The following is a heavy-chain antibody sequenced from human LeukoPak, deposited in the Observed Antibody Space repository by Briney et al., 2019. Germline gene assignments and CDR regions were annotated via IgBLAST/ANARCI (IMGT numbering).Heavy chain of an antibody. J-gene: IGHJ3*02. CDR1: GGSISSSSYY. CDR3: ARRDSSGWYDAFDI. D-gene: IGHD6-19*01. CDR2: IYYSGST. V-gene: IGHV4-39*01. Sequence: SETLSLTCTVSGGSISSSSYYWGWIRQPPGKGLEGIGSIYYSGSTYYNPSLKSRVTISVDTSKNQFSLKLSSVTAADTAVYYCARRDSSGWYDAFDIWGQGTMVTVSS.